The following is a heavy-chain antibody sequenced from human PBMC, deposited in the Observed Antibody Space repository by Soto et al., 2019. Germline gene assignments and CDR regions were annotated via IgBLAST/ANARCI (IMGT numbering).Heavy chain of an antibody. CDR1: GGSISSYY. Sequence: SETLSLTCTVSGGSISSYYWSWIRQPPGKGLEWIGYIYYGGSTNYNPSLKSRVTISVDTSKNQFSLKLSSVTAADTAVYYCARVVRAGSSGWYQDYWGQGTLVTVSS. J-gene: IGHJ4*02. D-gene: IGHD6-19*01. V-gene: IGHV4-59*01. CDR3: ARVVRAGSSGWYQDY. CDR2: IYYGGST.